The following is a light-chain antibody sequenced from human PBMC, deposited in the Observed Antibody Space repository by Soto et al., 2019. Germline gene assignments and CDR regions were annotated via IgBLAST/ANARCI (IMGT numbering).Light chain of an antibody. J-gene: IGKJ4*01. CDR1: QPVSSNF. V-gene: IGKV3D-20*02. Sequence: ELVLTQSPGTLSLSPGESATLSCRASQPVSSNFLAWYQQKPGQAPRLLIYGVSSRASGIPDRFFGSGSGTDFTLTISSLESEDFAVYFCQQRSSWPLTFGGGTKVEI. CDR2: GVS. CDR3: QQRSSWPLT.